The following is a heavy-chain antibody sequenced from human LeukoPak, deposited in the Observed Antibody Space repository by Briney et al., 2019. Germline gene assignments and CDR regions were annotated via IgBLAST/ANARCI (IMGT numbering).Heavy chain of an antibody. CDR2: IWYDGSNK. CDR3: ARGRRSSSIWYLDY. J-gene: IGHJ4*02. Sequence: PGGSLRLSCAASGFTFSSYGMHWVRQAPGKGLEWVAVIWYDGSNKYYADSVKGRFTISRDNSKNTLYLQMNSLRAEDTAVYYCARGRRSSSIWYLDYWGQGTLVTVSS. V-gene: IGHV3-33*01. D-gene: IGHD6-13*01. CDR1: GFTFSSYG.